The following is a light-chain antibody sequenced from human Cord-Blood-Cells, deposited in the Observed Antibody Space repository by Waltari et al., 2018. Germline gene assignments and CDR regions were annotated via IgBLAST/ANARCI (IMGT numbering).Light chain of an antibody. CDR3: QQYNNWPRT. CDR1: HSVSSN. CDR2: GAS. V-gene: IGKV3-15*01. J-gene: IGKJ1*01. Sequence: EIVMTQAQATLSVCPGERANIPCRARHSVSSNLARYQQKPGQAPRLLIYGASTRATGIPARFSGSGSGTEFTLTISSLQSEDFAVYYCQQYNNWPRTFGQGTKVEIK.